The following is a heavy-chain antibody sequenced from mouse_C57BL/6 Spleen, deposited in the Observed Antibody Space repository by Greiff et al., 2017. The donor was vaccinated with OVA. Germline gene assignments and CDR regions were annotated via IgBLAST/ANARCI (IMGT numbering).Heavy chain of an antibody. J-gene: IGHJ2*01. Sequence: QVQLQQPGAELVMPGASVKLSCKASGYTFTSYWMHWVKQRPGQGLEWIGEIDPSDSYTNYNQKFKGKSTLTVDKSSSTAYMQLSSLTSEDSAVYYCARRGRAYYFDYWGQGTTLTVSS. V-gene: IGHV1-69*01. CDR3: ARRGRAYYFDY. CDR2: IDPSDSYT. CDR1: GYTFTSYW. D-gene: IGHD3-3*01.